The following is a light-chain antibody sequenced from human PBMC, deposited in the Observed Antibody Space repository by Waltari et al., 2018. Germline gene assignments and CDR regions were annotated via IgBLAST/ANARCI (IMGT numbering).Light chain of an antibody. CDR1: QGISNS. J-gene: IGKJ1*01. V-gene: IGKV1-NL1*01. Sequence: DIQMTQSPSSLSASVGDRVTITCRASQGISNSLAWYQQKPGTAPKLLLYAASRLESGVPYRFSGSGSGTDYTLTISSLQPEDFATYYCQQSYSNPPWTFGQGTKVEIK. CDR3: QQSYSNPPWT. CDR2: AAS.